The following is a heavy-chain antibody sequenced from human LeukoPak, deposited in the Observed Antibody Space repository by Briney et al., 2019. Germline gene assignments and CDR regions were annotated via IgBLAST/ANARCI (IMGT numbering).Heavy chain of an antibody. CDR1: GGTFSSYA. V-gene: IGHV1-69*01. Sequence: GASVKVSRKASGGTFSSYAISWVRQAPGQGLEWMGGIIPIFGTANYAQKFQGRVTITADESTSTAYMELSSLRSEDTAVYYCARELYDSSGPYYFDYWGQGTLVTVSS. CDR2: IIPIFGTA. D-gene: IGHD3-22*01. CDR3: ARELYDSSGPYYFDY. J-gene: IGHJ4*02.